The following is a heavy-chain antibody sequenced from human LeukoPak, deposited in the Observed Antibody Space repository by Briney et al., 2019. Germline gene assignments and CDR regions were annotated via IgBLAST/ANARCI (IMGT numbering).Heavy chain of an antibody. V-gene: IGHV3-9*01. CDR1: GFTFDDYA. Sequence: GRSLRLSCAASGFTFDDYAMHWVRQAPGKGLEWVSGISWNSGSIGYADSVKGRFTISRDNAKNSLYLQMNSLRAEDTALYYCAKLRGGSSWNEFFDYWGQGTLVTVSS. D-gene: IGHD6-13*01. CDR3: AKLRGGSSWNEFFDY. CDR2: ISWNSGSI. J-gene: IGHJ4*02.